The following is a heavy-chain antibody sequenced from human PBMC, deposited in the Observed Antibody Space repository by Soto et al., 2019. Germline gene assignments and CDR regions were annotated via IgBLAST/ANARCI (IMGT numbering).Heavy chain of an antibody. CDR2: IDGAGTSA. J-gene: IGHJ6*02. V-gene: IGHV3-74*01. Sequence: GGSLRLSCAASGFTFSGHWMHWVRQAPGKGLVWVARIDGAGTSAYYADSVQGRFTVSRDNAKNTLFLQMNSLRAEDTALYYCARGPFYVDVWGQGTTVTVSS. D-gene: IGHD3-16*01. CDR3: ARGPFYVDV. CDR1: GFTFSGHW.